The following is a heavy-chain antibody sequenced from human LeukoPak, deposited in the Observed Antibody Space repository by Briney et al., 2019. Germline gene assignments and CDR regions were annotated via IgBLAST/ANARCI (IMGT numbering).Heavy chain of an antibody. Sequence: SVKVSCKASGGTFSSYAISWVRQAPGQGLEWMGRIIPILGIADYAQKFQGRVTITADKSTSTAYMELSSLRSEDTAVYYCARLGRYCSGGSCSYNIWGQGTMVTVSS. V-gene: IGHV1-69*04. CDR1: GGTFSSYA. J-gene: IGHJ3*02. D-gene: IGHD2-15*01. CDR3: ARLGRYCSGGSCSYNI. CDR2: IIPILGIA.